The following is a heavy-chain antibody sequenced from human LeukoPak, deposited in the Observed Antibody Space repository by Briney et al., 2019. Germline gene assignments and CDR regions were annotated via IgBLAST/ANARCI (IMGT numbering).Heavy chain of an antibody. Sequence: SETLSLTCTVSGGSISSYYWSWIRQPPGKGLEWIGYIYYSGSTNYNPSLKSRVTISVDTSKNQFSLKLTSVTAADTAVYYCARGALGSSSWYPGHGFDPWGQGTLVTVSS. V-gene: IGHV4-59*01. D-gene: IGHD6-13*01. CDR1: GGSISSYY. CDR3: ARGALGSSSWYPGHGFDP. J-gene: IGHJ5*02. CDR2: IYYSGST.